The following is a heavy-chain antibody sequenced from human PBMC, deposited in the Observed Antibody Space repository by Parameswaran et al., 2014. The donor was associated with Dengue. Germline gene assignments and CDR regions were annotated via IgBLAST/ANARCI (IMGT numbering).Heavy chain of an antibody. CDR2: ISSSGSTI. D-gene: IGHD6-6*01. CDR3: ARGGIAARSRWFDP. J-gene: IGHJ5*02. V-gene: IGHV3-48*03. Sequence: WIRQPPGKGLEWVSAISSSGSTIYYADSVKGRFTISRDNAKNSLYLQMNSLRAEDTAVYYCARGGIAARSRWFDPWGQGTLVTVSS.